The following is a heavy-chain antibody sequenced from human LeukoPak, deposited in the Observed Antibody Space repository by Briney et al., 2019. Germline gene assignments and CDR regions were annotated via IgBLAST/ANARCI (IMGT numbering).Heavy chain of an antibody. CDR2: ISSSSSTI. D-gene: IGHD4-17*01. CDR1: GFTFSSYR. J-gene: IGHJ6*03. Sequence: PGGSLRLSCAASGFTFSSYRMNWVRQAPGKGLEWVSYISSSSSTIYYADSVKGRFTISRDNAKNSLYLQMNSLRAEDTAVYYCARRYGDYRYYYYYYMDVWGKGTAVTISS. CDR3: ARRYGDYRYYYYYYMDV. V-gene: IGHV3-48*01.